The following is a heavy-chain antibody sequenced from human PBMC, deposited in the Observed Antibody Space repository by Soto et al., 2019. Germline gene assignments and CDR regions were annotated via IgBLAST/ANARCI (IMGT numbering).Heavy chain of an antibody. V-gene: IGHV3-15*01. D-gene: IGHD6-6*01. CDR1: GFTFSNAW. CDR3: TTGSTSTKNY. CDR2: IKSKTDGGTT. Sequence: EVQLEESGGGLGKPGGSLRLSCAASGFTFSNAWLSWVRQAPGKGLEWVGRIKSKTDGGTTDYTAPVKGRFTISRDDSKNTLYLQMNSLKIEDTAVYYCTTGSTSTKNYWGQGTLVTVSS. J-gene: IGHJ4*02.